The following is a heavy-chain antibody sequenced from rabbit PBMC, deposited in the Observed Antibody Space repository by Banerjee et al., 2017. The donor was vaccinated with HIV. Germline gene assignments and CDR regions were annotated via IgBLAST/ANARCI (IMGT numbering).Heavy chain of an antibody. J-gene: IGHJ4*01. D-gene: IGHD3-3*01. CDR1: GIDFSSYYY. Sequence: QELVESGGGLVQPGESLKLSCKASGIDFSSYYYMCWVRQAPGKGLEWIACIYTSSGNTYYASWAKGRFTISKTSSTTVTLQMTSLTAADTTTYFCARGAAAGDLWGPGTLVTVS. CDR2: IYTSSGNT. CDR3: ARGAAAGDL. V-gene: IGHV1S40*01.